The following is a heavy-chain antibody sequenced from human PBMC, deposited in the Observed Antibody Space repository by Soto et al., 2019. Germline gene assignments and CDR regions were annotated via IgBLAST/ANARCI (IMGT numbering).Heavy chain of an antibody. CDR3: ARGSRTTDFWSGYYLNWFDP. CDR1: GYTFTSYD. J-gene: IGHJ5*02. D-gene: IGHD3-3*01. CDR2: MNPNSGNT. Sequence: ASVKVSCKDSGYTFTSYDLSWVRQATGQGLEWMGWMNPNSGNTGFAQKFQGRVTMTRNTSISTAYMELSSLRFEDTAVYYCARGSRTTDFWSGYYLNWFDPWG. V-gene: IGHV1-8*01.